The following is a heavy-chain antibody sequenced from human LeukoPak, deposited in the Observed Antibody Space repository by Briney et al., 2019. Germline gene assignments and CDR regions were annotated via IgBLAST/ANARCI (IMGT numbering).Heavy chain of an antibody. D-gene: IGHD4-17*01. J-gene: IGHJ3*02. Sequence: PSETLSLTCAVYGRSGSFNDYYWNWIRQSPGKGLEWIGEINHSGGTHYHPSLKSRVTISVDTSKNQFSLRLRSVTAADTAVYYCASLMTTVTYDVFDIWGPGTIVTVSS. V-gene: IGHV4-34*01. CDR2: INHSGGT. CDR3: ASLMTTVTYDVFDI. CDR1: GRSGSFNDYY.